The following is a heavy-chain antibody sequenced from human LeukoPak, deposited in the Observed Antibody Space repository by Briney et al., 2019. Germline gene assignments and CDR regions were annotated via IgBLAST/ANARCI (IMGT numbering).Heavy chain of an antibody. J-gene: IGHJ6*03. CDR2: IYPGDSDT. V-gene: IGHV5-51*01. CDR1: GYSFTSYW. CDR3: ARYAIAVARGPYYMDV. D-gene: IGHD6-19*01. Sequence: GESLKISCKGSGYSFTSYWIGWVRQMPGKGLEWMGIIYPGDSDTRYSPSFQGQVTISADKSISTAYLQWSSLKASDTAMYYCARYAIAVARGPYYMDVWGKGITVTVSS.